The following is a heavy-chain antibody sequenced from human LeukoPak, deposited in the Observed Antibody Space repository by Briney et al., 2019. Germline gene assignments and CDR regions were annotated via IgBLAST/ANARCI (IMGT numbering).Heavy chain of an antibody. CDR1: GFTFSSYA. V-gene: IGHV3-30*04. D-gene: IGHD5-24*01. J-gene: IGHJ4*02. CDR3: ASVPTGRMAFDY. CDR2: ISYDGSNK. Sequence: GRSLRLSCAASGFTFSSYAMHWVRQAPGKGLEWVAAISYDGSNKYYADSVKGRFTISRDNSKNTLYLQMSSLRAEDTAVYYCASVPTGRMAFDYWGQGTLVIVSS.